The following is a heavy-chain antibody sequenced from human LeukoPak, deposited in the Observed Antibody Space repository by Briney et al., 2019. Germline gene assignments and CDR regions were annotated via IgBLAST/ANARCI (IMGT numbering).Heavy chain of an antibody. CDR1: GYTLTELS. CDR2: FDPEDGET. Sequence: AASVKVSCKVSGYTLTELSMHWVRQAPGKGLEWMGGFDPEDGETIYAQKFQGRVTITADKSTSTAYVELSSLRSEDTAVYYCATSSYYDFWSGYHNWFDPWGQGTLVTVSS. V-gene: IGHV1-24*01. J-gene: IGHJ5*02. D-gene: IGHD3-3*01. CDR3: ATSSYYDFWSGYHNWFDP.